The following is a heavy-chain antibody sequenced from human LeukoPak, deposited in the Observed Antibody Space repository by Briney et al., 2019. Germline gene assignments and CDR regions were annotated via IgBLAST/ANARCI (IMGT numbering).Heavy chain of an antibody. Sequence: GGSLRLSCAASGFTFSSYWMPWVRQAPGKGVVWVSRTNSDGTTTIYADSMKGRFTMSRDNAKNMLHLQMNSLRAEDTAVYYCARDKSMGYGMDVWGQGTTVTVSS. V-gene: IGHV3-74*01. CDR2: TNSDGTTT. J-gene: IGHJ6*02. D-gene: IGHD6-6*01. CDR1: GFTFSSYW. CDR3: ARDKSMGYGMDV.